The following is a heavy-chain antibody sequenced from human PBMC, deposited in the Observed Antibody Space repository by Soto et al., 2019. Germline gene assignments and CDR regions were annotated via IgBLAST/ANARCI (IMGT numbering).Heavy chain of an antibody. CDR2: IYWDDDK. D-gene: IGHD3-22*01. CDR1: GFSLSTSGVG. CDR3: ADMRVTMIVGAGHFHH. J-gene: IGHJ1*01. V-gene: IGHV2-5*02. Sequence: QITLKESGPTLVKPSQTLTLTCTFSGFSLSTSGVGVGWIRQPPGKALEWLALIYWDDDKRYSPSLKSRLTITTDTSKNKVVLTLTNVDPVDTATYYCADMRVTMIVGAGHFHHWGQGTLVTVSS.